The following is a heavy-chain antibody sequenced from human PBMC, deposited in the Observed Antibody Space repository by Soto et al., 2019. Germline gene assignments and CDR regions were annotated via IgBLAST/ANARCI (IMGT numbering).Heavy chain of an antibody. CDR1: GFTFNIYW. CDR2: IDNDGSAT. D-gene: IGHD1-1*01. CDR3: ARDNWNSY. Sequence: EVQLVESGGGLVQPGGSLRLSCVASGFTFNIYWMHWVRQAPGKGLEWASRIDNDGSATTYADSVKGRFTISRDNAKNTLFLQMNTLRVDDTAVYYCARDNWNSYWGQGTLVTVSS. J-gene: IGHJ4*02. V-gene: IGHV3-74*01.